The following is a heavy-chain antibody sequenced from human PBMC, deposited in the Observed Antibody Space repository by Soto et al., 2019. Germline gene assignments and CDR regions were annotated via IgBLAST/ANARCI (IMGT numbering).Heavy chain of an antibody. CDR1: GGSISSYY. CDR3: ARGRITMVRGVIISNRRDAFDI. D-gene: IGHD3-10*01. J-gene: IGHJ3*02. V-gene: IGHV4-59*01. CDR2: IYYSGST. Sequence: PLETLSLTCTVSGGSISSYYWSWIRQPPGKGLEWIGYIYYSGSTNYNPSLKSRVTISVDTSKNQFSLKLSSVTAADTAVYYCARGRITMVRGVIISNRRDAFDIWGQGTMVTVSS.